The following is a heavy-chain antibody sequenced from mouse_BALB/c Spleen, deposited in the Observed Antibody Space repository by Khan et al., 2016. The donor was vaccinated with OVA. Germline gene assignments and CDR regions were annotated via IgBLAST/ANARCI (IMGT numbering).Heavy chain of an antibody. CDR3: AKYYSNYGWDFDY. D-gene: IGHD2-5*01. V-gene: IGHV2-9*02. J-gene: IGHJ1*01. CDR1: GFSLTSYV. CDR2: IWTGGST. Sequence: QVQLKESGPGLVAPSQSLSITCTVSGFSLTSYVVHWVRQPPGKGLEWLGVIWTGGSTNYNSALMSRLSISKDNSKSQVFLKMNSLQTDDHAMYYCAKYYSNYGWDFDYWGEGTTVTVSS.